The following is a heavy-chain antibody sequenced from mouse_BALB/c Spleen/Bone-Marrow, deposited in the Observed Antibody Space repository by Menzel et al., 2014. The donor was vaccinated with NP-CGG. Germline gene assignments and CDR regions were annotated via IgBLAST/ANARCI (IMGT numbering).Heavy chain of an antibody. CDR1: GYTFTSYW. Sequence: EVQLQQSGTVLARPGASVKMSCKASGYTFTSYWMHWVKQRPGQGLEWIGTIYPGNSDTTYNQKFKGKAKLTAVTSTSTAYMELNSLTNEDSAVYYCTTLARNYFDYWGQGTTLTVSS. V-gene: IGHV1-5*01. CDR2: IYPGNSDT. J-gene: IGHJ2*01. CDR3: TTLARNYFDY.